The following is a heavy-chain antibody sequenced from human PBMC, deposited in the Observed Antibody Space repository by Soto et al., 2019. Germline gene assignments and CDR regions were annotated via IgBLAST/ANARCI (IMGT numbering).Heavy chain of an antibody. CDR1: GFTFSSYA. J-gene: IGHJ6*03. CDR2: ISGSGGST. V-gene: IGHV3-23*01. CDR3: AKDLAGRGQLVLSLYYYYYYYRDV. D-gene: IGHD6-6*01. Sequence: EVQLLESGGGLVQPGGSLRLSCAASGFTFSSYAMSWVRQAPGKGLEWVSAISGSGGSTYYADSVKGRFTISRDNSKNTLYLQMNSLRAEDTAVYYCAKDLAGRGQLVLSLYYYYYYYRDVWGKGTTVTVSS.